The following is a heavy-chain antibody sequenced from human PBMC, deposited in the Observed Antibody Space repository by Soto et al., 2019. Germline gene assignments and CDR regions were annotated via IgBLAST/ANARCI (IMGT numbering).Heavy chain of an antibody. CDR3: ARDHQYCSSTSCYYYYYMDV. Sequence: GGSLRLSCAASGFTFSSYGMHWVRQAPGKGLEWVAVISYDGSNKYYADSVKGRFTISRDNSKNTLYLQMNSLRAEDTALYYCARDHQYCSSTSCYYYYYMDVWGKGTTVTVSS. CDR1: GFTFSSYG. V-gene: IGHV3-30*03. J-gene: IGHJ6*03. D-gene: IGHD2-2*01. CDR2: ISYDGSNK.